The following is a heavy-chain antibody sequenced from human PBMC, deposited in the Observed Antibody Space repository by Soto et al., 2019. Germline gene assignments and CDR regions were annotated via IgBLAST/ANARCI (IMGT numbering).Heavy chain of an antibody. J-gene: IGHJ4*02. Sequence: GGSLRLSCAASRFTFRSYAMSWVRQAPGKGLEWVSAVSASGTGTYYSDSVKGRFTISRDNSKNTLYLQMNSLRAEDTAPYYCARDQGASYGLYYFDYWGRGTLVTVSS. CDR1: RFTFRSYA. CDR3: ARDQGASYGLYYFDY. D-gene: IGHD5-18*01. V-gene: IGHV3-23*01. CDR2: VSASGTGT.